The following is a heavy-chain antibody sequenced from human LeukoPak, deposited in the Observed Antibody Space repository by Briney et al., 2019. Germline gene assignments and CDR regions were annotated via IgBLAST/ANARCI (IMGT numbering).Heavy chain of an antibody. V-gene: IGHV3-23*01. CDR2: ISAGGDRT. CDR3: AKGAWLDGS. J-gene: IGHJ5*02. Sequence: GGSLRLSCAASGFTFDTFDMSWVRQAPGKGLEWVSAISAGGDRTYYADSVKGRVTVSRDDSKNTLYLQMNSLRADDTAVYYCAKGAWLDGSWGQGTLVTVSS. D-gene: IGHD6-19*01. CDR1: GFTFDTFD.